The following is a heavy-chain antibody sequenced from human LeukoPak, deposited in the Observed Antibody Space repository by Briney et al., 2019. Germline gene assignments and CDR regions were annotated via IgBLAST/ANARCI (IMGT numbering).Heavy chain of an antibody. J-gene: IGHJ4*02. CDR3: ARESRDGYSQFDY. CDR1: GFTLSSYE. D-gene: IGHD5-24*01. Sequence: GGSLRLSCGASGFTLSSYEMNWVRQAPGKGLEWVSYISSGGSTIYYADSVEGRFTISRDNARNSLYLQMNSLRAEDTAVYYCARESRDGYSQFDYWGQGTLVTVSS. CDR2: ISSGGSTI. V-gene: IGHV3-48*03.